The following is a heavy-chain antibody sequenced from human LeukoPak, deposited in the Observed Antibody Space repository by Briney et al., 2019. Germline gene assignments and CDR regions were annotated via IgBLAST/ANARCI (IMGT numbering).Heavy chain of an antibody. Sequence: GRSLRLSCAASGFTFSSYAMHWVRQAPGKGLEWVAVISYDGSNKYYADSVKGRFTISRDNSKNTLYLQMNSLRAEDTAVYYRARVGVPAAIEGTEGYYYYYYMDVWGKGTTVTVSS. D-gene: IGHD2-2*01. V-gene: IGHV3-30-3*01. CDR1: GFTFSSYA. J-gene: IGHJ6*03. CDR2: ISYDGSNK. CDR3: ARVGVPAAIEGTEGYYYYYYMDV.